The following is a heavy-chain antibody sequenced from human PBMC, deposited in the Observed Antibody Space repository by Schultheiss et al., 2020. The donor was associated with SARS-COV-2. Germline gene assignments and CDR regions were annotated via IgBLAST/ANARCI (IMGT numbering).Heavy chain of an antibody. CDR1: GFPFRSYA. CDR2: IIPIFGTT. D-gene: IGHD3-3*01. Sequence: SVKVSCQASGFPFRSYAISWVRQAPGQGLEWMGGIIPIFGTTNYAQKFQGRVTITADESTSTAYMELSSLRSEDTAVYYCARDRYDFWSGYVSYWYFDLWGRGTLVTVSS. CDR3: ARDRYDFWSGYVSYWYFDL. J-gene: IGHJ2*01. V-gene: IGHV1-69*13.